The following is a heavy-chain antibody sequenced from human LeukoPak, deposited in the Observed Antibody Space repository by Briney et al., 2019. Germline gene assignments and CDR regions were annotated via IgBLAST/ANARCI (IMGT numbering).Heavy chain of an antibody. CDR1: GFTFSSYS. D-gene: IGHD1-1*01. V-gene: IGHV3-21*04. J-gene: IGHJ4*02. Sequence: PGGSLRLSCAASGFTFSSYSMNWVRQAPGKGLEWVSSISSSSSSYIYYADSEKGRFTISRDNAKNSLYLQMNSLRAEDTAVYYCARGATRRLGPARYWGQGTLVTVSS. CDR3: ARGATRRLGPARY. CDR2: ISSSSSSYI.